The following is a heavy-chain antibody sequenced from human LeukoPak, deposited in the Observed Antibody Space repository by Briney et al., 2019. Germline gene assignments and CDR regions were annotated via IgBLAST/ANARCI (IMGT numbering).Heavy chain of an antibody. CDR1: GGSMSSYY. Sequence: ADTLSLTCTVSGGSMSSYYWSWIRQPPGKGLEWIGYISYSGSTNYNPSLKSRITISVDTSKHQFSLRLSSVTAADTAVYYCARSGVTALSWVDPWGQGTLVTVSS. CDR3: ARSGVTALSWVDP. D-gene: IGHD2-21*02. V-gene: IGHV4-59*08. J-gene: IGHJ5*02. CDR2: ISYSGST.